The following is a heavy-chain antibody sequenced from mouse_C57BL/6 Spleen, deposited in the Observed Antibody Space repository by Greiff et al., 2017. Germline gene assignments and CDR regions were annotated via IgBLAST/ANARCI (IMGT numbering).Heavy chain of an antibody. D-gene: IGHD1-1*01. Sequence: VQLQQPGAELVKPGASVKLSCKASGYTFTSYWMHWVKQRPGQGLEWIGMIHPNSGSTNYNEKFKSKATLTVDKSSSTAYMQLSSLTSEDSAVYYCARVITTVVAWYFDVWGTGTTGTVSS. CDR1: GYTFTSYW. CDR3: ARVITTVVAWYFDV. J-gene: IGHJ1*03. V-gene: IGHV1-64*01. CDR2: IHPNSGST.